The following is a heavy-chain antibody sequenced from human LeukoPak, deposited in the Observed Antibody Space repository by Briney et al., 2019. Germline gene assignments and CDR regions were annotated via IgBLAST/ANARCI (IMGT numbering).Heavy chain of an antibody. CDR1: GFTVDSNY. CDR3: ARGDDSGYYDYFDY. Sequence: GGSLRLSCAASGFTVDSNYLSWVRQASGKGLEWVSTIYTGGNTYYAASVKGRFTISRDFSKNTVFLRMNSLRAEDTAMYYCARGDDSGYYDYFDYWGQGALVTVSS. V-gene: IGHV3-53*01. D-gene: IGHD3-22*01. J-gene: IGHJ4*02. CDR2: IYTGGNT.